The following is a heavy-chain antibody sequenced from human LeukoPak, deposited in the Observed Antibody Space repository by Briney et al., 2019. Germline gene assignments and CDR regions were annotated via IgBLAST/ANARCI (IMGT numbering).Heavy chain of an antibody. CDR3: ARPVLDGLDV. J-gene: IGHJ6*02. CDR2: IYAVDSDT. Sequence: GEPLNTPGQAPGSPFAGLSIAWARQLPGKGLEWMGIIYAVDSDTRYRPSFQGQVTISADKSISTAYLQWSSLKASDTAMYYGARPVLDGLDVWGQGTTVTVSS. D-gene: IGHD1-14*01. V-gene: IGHV5-51*01. CDR1: GSPFAGLS.